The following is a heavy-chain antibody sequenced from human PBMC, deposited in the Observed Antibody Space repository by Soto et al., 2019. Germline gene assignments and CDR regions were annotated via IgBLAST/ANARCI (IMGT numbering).Heavy chain of an antibody. J-gene: IGHJ6*02. CDR2: IYYSGST. D-gene: IGHD6-13*01. Sequence: PAETLSLTCTVSGGSISSSSYYWVWIRHPPGKGLEWIGSIYYSGSTYYNPSLKSRVTISVDTSKNQFSLKLSSVTAADTAVYYCARLGAAGKRGYYYGMDVWGQGATVTVSS. V-gene: IGHV4-39*01. CDR3: ARLGAAGKRGYYYGMDV. CDR1: GGSISSSSYY.